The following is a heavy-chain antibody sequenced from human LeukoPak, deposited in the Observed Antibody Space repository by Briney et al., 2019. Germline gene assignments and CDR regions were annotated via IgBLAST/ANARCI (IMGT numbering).Heavy chain of an antibody. CDR3: AKDRSDNSTWYLGDY. V-gene: IGHV3-23*01. Sequence: PGGSLRLSCAASGFTFSNYAMSWVRQPPGKGLEWVSAISGTGGSTYYADSMEGRFTISRDNSKYTLYLQMNSLRAEDTAIYYCAKDRSDNSTWYLGDYWGQGTLVAVSS. CDR2: ISGTGGST. J-gene: IGHJ4*02. CDR1: GFTFSNYA. D-gene: IGHD6-13*01.